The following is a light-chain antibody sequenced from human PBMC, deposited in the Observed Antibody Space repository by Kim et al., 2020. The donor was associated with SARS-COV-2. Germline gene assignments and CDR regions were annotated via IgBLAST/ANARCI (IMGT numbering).Light chain of an antibody. V-gene: IGKV1-39*01. CDR3: QHYNTYSET. J-gene: IGKJ1*01. Sequence: DIQMTQSPSSLSASVGDRVTITCRASQDISRYLNWYQQKPGKAPKLLIYTASSLQSGVPSRFTGSGSETDFTLTISSLQPDDFATYYCQHYNTYSETFGQGTKVDIK. CDR2: TAS. CDR1: QDISRY.